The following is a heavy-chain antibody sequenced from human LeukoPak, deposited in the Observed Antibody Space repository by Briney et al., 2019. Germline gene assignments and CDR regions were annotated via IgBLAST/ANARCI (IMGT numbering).Heavy chain of an antibody. CDR3: ARGSGSYYVDY. J-gene: IGHJ4*02. Sequence: GGSLRLSCAASGFTFPRHGINWVRQAPGKGLEWVSGISPSGSILYYADSVKGRFTISRDNSKNTVSLQMNSLRAEDTAVYYCARGSGSYYVDYWGQGTLVTVSS. CDR1: GFTFPRHG. CDR2: ISPSGSIL. D-gene: IGHD1-26*01. V-gene: IGHV3-23*01.